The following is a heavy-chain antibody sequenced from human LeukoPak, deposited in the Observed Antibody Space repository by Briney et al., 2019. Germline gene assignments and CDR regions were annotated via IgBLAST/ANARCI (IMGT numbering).Heavy chain of an antibody. D-gene: IGHD2-2*02. CDR3: ARHDVCSSTRCYNTYDI. Sequence: GESLKISCKGPGYHFTTFWIGWVRQIPGKGLEWMGIIHPCESDTKYSPSFQGQVTISADKSISTASLELSRLKASDTAMYYCARHDVCSSTRCYNTYDIWGQGTMVTVSS. V-gene: IGHV5-51*01. CDR1: GYHFTTFW. CDR2: IHPCESDT. J-gene: IGHJ3*02.